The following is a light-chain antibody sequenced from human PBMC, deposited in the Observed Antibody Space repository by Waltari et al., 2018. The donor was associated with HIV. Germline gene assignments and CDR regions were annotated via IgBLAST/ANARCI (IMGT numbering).Light chain of an antibody. CDR1: SSDIGAYNY. CDR3: TSYIHPTTRV. V-gene: IGLV2-14*01. J-gene: IGLJ2*01. CDR2: DVS. Sequence: QSALTQPASVSGSPGQSITITCTGTSSDIGAYNYVSWYQQHRGKAPKLIIYDVSNRPSGVSNRFSGSKSGNTASLTISGLQAEDEADYYCTSYIHPTTRVFGGGTKLTVL.